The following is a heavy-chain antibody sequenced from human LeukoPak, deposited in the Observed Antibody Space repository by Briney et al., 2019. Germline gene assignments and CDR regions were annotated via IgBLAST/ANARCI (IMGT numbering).Heavy chain of an antibody. CDR2: TYPGDSDT. CDR1: GYRFTSYW. V-gene: IGHV5-51*01. D-gene: IGHD5-18*01. Sequence: GESLKISCKGSGYRFTSYWIGWVRQMPGKGLEWMGITYPGDSDTRYSPSFQGQVTISADKSITTAYLQWSSLKASDTAMYYCARQLQRGYSYSDYWGQGTLVTVSS. CDR3: ARQLQRGYSYSDY. J-gene: IGHJ4*02.